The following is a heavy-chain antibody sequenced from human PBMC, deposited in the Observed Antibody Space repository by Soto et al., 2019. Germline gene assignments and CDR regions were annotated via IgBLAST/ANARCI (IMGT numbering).Heavy chain of an antibody. CDR1: GYIFTNYG. CDR2: ISAYNGST. J-gene: IGHJ4*02. V-gene: IGHV1-18*04. Sequence: QVQLVQSGAEVKRPGASMRVSCKASGYIFTNYGISWVRQAPGQGLEYVGWISAYNGSTNYAQKFQGRVTMTTDTSTTTAYMELRSLRSDDTAVYFCARESEDLTSNFDYWGQGTLVTVSS. CDR3: ARESEDLTSNFDY.